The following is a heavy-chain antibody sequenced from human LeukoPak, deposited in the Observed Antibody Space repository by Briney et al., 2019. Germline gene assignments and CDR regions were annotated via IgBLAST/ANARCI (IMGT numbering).Heavy chain of an antibody. J-gene: IGHJ4*02. CDR3: ARQTTSGYLDY. V-gene: IGHV4-34*01. Sequence: SETLSLTCTVSGGSISSYYWSWIRQTPGKGLELIGEINHSGSTTYYPSFKSRVTISVDTSKNQFSLKLNSVTAADRALYYCARQTTSGYLDYWGQGTPVTVS. CDR2: INHSGST. CDR1: GGSISSYY. D-gene: IGHD3-22*01.